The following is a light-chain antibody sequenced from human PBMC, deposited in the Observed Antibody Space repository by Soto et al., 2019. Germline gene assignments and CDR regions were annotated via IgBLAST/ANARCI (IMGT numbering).Light chain of an antibody. CDR1: QSVNIN. CDR2: DAS. J-gene: IGKJ5*01. Sequence: EILLTQSPATLSLSPGERATLSCGASQSVNINLAWYQQRPGQAPRLLIYDASHRVTGIPARLSGSGYGTDFAITISSIENEDFEVYYCQQRRQWTPDFGHGTRLEIK. CDR3: QQRRQWTPD. V-gene: IGKV3-11*01.